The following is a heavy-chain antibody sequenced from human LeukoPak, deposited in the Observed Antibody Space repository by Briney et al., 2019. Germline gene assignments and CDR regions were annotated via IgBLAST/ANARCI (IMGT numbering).Heavy chain of an antibody. CDR3: TRLDFWSGYYTSYYYYYMDV. V-gene: IGHV3-49*04. Sequence: PGGSLRLSCAASGFTFGDYAMSWVRQAPGKGLEWVGFIRSKAYGGTTEYAASVKGRFTISRDDSKSIAYLRMNSLKTEDTAVYYCTRLDFWSGYYTSYYYYYMDVWGKGTTVTVSS. CDR1: GFTFGDYA. CDR2: IRSKAYGGTT. J-gene: IGHJ6*03. D-gene: IGHD3-3*01.